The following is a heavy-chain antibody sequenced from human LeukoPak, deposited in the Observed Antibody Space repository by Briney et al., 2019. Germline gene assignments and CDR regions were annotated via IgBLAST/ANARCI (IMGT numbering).Heavy chain of an antibody. J-gene: IGHJ6*02. CDR1: GGSISYHY. CDR2: IYHSGST. V-gene: IGHV4-59*08. D-gene: IGHD2/OR15-2a*01. Sequence: SETLSLTCNVSGGSISYHYWSWIRQPPGRGLEWIGYIYHSGSTKYNPSLKSRVTISVDTPRNEFSLRLRSATAADTAVYYCARLRSNTEGMGVWGQGTTVTVSS. CDR3: ARLRSNTEGMGV.